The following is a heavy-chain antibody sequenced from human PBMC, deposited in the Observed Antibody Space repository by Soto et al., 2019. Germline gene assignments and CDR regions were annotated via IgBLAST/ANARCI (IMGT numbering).Heavy chain of an antibody. CDR3: ARGGPSGSYGY. D-gene: IGHD1-26*01. Sequence: QVQLQQWGAGLLKPSETLSLTCAVYGGSFSGYYWSWIRQPPGKGLEWIGEINHSGSTNYNPSLKSRVTISVDTSKNQFSLQLSSVTAADTAVYYCARGGPSGSYGYWGQGTLVTVSS. J-gene: IGHJ4*02. CDR1: GGSFSGYY. V-gene: IGHV4-34*01. CDR2: INHSGST.